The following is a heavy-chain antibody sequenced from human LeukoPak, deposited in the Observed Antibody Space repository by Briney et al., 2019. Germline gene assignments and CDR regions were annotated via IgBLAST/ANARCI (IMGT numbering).Heavy chain of an antibody. V-gene: IGHV3-23*01. CDR1: GFTFSSCA. D-gene: IGHD3-22*01. J-gene: IGHJ4*02. CDR3: AKDPTDFDSSGQTYFDY. Sequence: PGGSLRLSCAASGFTFSSCAMNWVRQAPGKGLEWVSGISGSGGITHYADSVRGRFTISRDNSKNNLYLQMNSLRAEDTAVYYCAKDPTDFDSSGQTYFDYWGQGSLVTVPS. CDR2: ISGSGGIT.